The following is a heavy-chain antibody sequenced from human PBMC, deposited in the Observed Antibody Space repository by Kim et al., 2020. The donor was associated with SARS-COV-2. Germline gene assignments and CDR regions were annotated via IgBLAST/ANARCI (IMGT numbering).Heavy chain of an antibody. V-gene: IGHV3-21*01. D-gene: IGHD1-1*01. Sequence: GGSLRLSCAASGFTFSSYSMNWVRQAPGKGLEWVSSISSSSSYIYYADSVKGRFAISRDNAKNSLYLQMNSLRAEDTAVYYCARDVPPTYNHYYYYGMDVWGQGTTVTVSS. J-gene: IGHJ6*02. CDR3: ARDVPPTYNHYYYYGMDV. CDR2: ISSSSSYI. CDR1: GFTFSSYS.